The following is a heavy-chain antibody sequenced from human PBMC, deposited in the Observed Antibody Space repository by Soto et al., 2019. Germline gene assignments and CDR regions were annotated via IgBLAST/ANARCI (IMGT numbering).Heavy chain of an antibody. CDR2: TYYRSKWYN. CDR3: ARGQGSSGWYFSLFDY. Sequence: QVQLQQSGPGLVKPSQTLSLTCAISGDSVSSNSAAWNWIRQSPSRGLEWLGRTYYRSKWYNDYAVSVQSRITIKPDTSKNQFSLQLDSVPPEDTAVYYCARGQGSSGWYFSLFDYWGQGTLVTVSS. V-gene: IGHV6-1*01. D-gene: IGHD6-19*01. CDR1: GDSVSSNSAA. J-gene: IGHJ4*02.